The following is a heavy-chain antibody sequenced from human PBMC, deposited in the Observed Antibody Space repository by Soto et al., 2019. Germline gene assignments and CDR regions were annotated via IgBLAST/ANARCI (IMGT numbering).Heavy chain of an antibody. CDR2: IYYSGST. CDR1: GGSISSYY. J-gene: IGHJ6*02. V-gene: IGHV4-59*01. Sequence: ETLSLTCTVSGGSISSYYWSWIRQPPGKGLEWIGYIYYSGSTNYNPSLKSRVTISVDTSKNQFSLKLSSVTAADTAVYYCARDYYDSSGYYGMDVWGQGTTVTVSS. CDR3: ARDYYDSSGYYGMDV. D-gene: IGHD3-22*01.